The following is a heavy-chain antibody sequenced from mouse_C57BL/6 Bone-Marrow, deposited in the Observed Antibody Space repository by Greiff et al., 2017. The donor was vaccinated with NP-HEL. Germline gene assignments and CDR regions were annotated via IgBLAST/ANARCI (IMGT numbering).Heavy chain of an antibody. Sequence: QVQLQQPGAELVKPGASVKLSCKASGYTFTSYLMHWVKQRPGRGLEWIGRIDPNSGGTKYNEKFKSKATLTVDKPSSTAYMQLNSLTSEDSAVYYCARYYNGSSSFDSWGQGTTLTVSS. CDR2: IDPNSGGT. V-gene: IGHV1-72*01. J-gene: IGHJ2*01. D-gene: IGHD1-1*01. CDR3: ARYYNGSSSFDS. CDR1: GYTFTSYL.